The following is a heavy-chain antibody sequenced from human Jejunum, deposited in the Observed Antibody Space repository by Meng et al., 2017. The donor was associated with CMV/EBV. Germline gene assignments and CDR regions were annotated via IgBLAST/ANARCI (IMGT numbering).Heavy chain of an antibody. CDR2: MSYGGTS. CDR1: GGSISGGAYY. CDR3: ATYSGSSGAMDV. V-gene: IGHV4-39*07. D-gene: IGHD6-6*01. J-gene: IGHJ6*02. Sequence: GSGGSISGGAYYWGWIRQPPGKGPEWIGSMSYGGTSYYDPSLKSRVTISVDTSKNHFSLKVTSVTAADTAVYYCATYSGSSGAMDVWGQGTTVTVSS.